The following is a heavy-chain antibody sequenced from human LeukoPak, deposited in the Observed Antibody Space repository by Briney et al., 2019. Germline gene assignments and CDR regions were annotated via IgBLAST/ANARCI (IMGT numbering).Heavy chain of an antibody. J-gene: IGHJ2*01. CDR3: AKDLGGGSGCYDL. V-gene: IGHV3-30*18. CDR2: ISYDGSNK. D-gene: IGHD6-19*01. CDR1: GFTFSNVW. Sequence: GGSLRLSCAASGFTFSNVWMSWVRQAPGKGLEWVAIISYDGSNKYYADSVQGRFTISRDNSKNTLYLQMNSLRAEDTAVYYCAKDLGGGSGCYDLWGRGTLVTVSS.